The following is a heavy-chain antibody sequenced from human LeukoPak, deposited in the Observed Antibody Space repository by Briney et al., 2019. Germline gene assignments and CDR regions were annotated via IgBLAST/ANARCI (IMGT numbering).Heavy chain of an antibody. CDR2: IKSKAHGGTT. V-gene: IGHV3-15*01. Sequence: GGSLRLSCAASGFTFKNAWMSWVRQAPGKGLEWVGRIKSKAHGGTTDYAAPVKDRFTISRDDSKNTLYLQMNSLKTEDTAAYYCTTILSDYSDYFDYRGQGTLVTVSS. D-gene: IGHD4-11*01. J-gene: IGHJ4*02. CDR3: TTILSDYSDYFDY. CDR1: GFTFKNAW.